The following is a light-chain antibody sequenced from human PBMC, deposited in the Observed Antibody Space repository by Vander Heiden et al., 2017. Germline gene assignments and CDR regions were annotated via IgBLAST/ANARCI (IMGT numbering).Light chain of an antibody. CDR1: SSDVGYNY. CDR2: DVN. J-gene: IGLJ1*01. Sequence: QSTLTQPASVSGSPGQSITISCTGTSSDVGYNYVSWYQQHPGKVPKLIIYDVNNRPSGISNRISGSKSGNTASLTISGLQAGDEADYYCSSYTTSSTDVFGTGTKVTVL. CDR3: SSYTTSSTDV. V-gene: IGLV2-14*03.